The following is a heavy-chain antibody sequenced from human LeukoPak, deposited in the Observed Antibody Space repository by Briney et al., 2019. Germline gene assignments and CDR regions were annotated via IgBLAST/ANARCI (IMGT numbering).Heavy chain of an antibody. V-gene: IGHV4-4*07. Sequence: SETLSLTCSVSGGSISSFFWSWIRQPAGKGLEWIGRIYATGSTNYNPSLKSRVTMSVDTSRNHLSLNLTSVSAADTAAYYCAREGVTGLREIHFDSWGQGILVTVSS. J-gene: IGHJ4*02. D-gene: IGHD2-8*02. CDR2: IYATGST. CDR1: GGSISSFF. CDR3: AREGVTGLREIHFDS.